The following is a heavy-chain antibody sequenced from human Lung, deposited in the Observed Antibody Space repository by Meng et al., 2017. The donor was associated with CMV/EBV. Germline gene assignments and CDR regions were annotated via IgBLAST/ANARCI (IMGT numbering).Heavy chain of an antibody. CDR2: INAESTNK. CDR1: GLNFRTYG. CDR3: TTDPEGDYDFDF. J-gene: IGHJ4*02. V-gene: IGHV3-21*06. Sequence: LTXVVSGLNFRTYGMTWVRQASGKGLEFVSHINAESTNKGYADAVKGRFTISRDIAGSSVFLQMNNLRVEDAAVYYCTTDPEGDYDFDFWGQGTLVTVSS. D-gene: IGHD4-17*01.